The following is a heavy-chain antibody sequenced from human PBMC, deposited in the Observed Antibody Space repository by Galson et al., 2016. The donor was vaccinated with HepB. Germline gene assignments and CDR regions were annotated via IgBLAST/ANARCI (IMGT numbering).Heavy chain of an antibody. D-gene: IGHD6-19*01. CDR2: LTWNGGII. CDR1: GFIFGDYA. V-gene: IGHV3-9*01. Sequence: SLRLSCAASGFIFGDYAMSWVRQSPWKGLEWVSGLTWNGGIIGYADSVKGRFTISRDNARNFLFLQMNNLRSEDTALYYCAKGIGSGWSDYWGPGTLVSVSS. J-gene: IGHJ4*02. CDR3: AKGIGSGWSDY.